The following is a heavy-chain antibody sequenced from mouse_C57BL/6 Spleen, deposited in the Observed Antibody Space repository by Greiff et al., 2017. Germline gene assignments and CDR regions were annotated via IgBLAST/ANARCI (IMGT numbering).Heavy chain of an antibody. CDR3: ARVYDYDPDY. V-gene: IGHV1-82*01. CDR1: GYAFSSSW. CDR2: IYPGDGDT. J-gene: IGHJ2*01. D-gene: IGHD2-4*01. Sequence: VQLQQSGPELVKPGASVKISCKASGYAFSSSWMNWVKQRPGKGLEWIGRIYPGDGDTNYNGKFKGKATLTADKSSSTAYMQLSSLTSEDSAVYFCARVYDYDPDYWGQGTTLTVSS.